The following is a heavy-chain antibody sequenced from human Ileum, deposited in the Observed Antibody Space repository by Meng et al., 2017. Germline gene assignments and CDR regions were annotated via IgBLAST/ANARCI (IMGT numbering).Heavy chain of an antibody. CDR3: ARANSDWYWSSDY. CDR2: ITGGGDST. V-gene: IGHV3-23*01. D-gene: IGHD6-19*01. CDR1: GFTFSSYV. J-gene: IGHJ4*02. Sequence: GGSLRLSCAAFGFTFSSYVMNWVRQAPRKGLEWVSAITGGGDSTYYADSGRGRFTISRDNSKNTLYMQMNSLRPEDTALYYCARANSDWYWSSDYWGQGTLVTVSS.